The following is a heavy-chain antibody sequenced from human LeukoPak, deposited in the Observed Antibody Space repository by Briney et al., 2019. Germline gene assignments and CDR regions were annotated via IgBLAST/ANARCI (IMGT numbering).Heavy chain of an antibody. J-gene: IGHJ3*02. Sequence: SQTLSLTCTIPGDSVSSNSAAWNWIRQSPSRGLEWLGRTYYRSKWYNDYAVSVKSRITINPDTSKNQSSLQLNSVTPEDTAVYYCARYCSSTSCSIPPPNDAFDIWGQGTMVTVS. CDR1: GDSVSSNSAA. V-gene: IGHV6-1*01. CDR3: ARYCSSTSCSIPPPNDAFDI. CDR2: TYYRSKWYN. D-gene: IGHD2-2*01.